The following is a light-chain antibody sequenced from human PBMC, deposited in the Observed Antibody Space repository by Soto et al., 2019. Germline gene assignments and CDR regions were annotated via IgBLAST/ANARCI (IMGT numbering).Light chain of an antibody. CDR1: QSVSSTY. CDR2: GES. CDR3: HHFGSSRHT. V-gene: IGKV3-20*01. J-gene: IGKJ2*01. Sequence: EIVLTQSPGTLSLSPGERATLSCRASQSVSSTYLAWYRHKTGQAPRILIYGESSRAAGIPDRLSGSGSGTDLNLTISRLEPEDFAVYYCHHFGSSRHTCGQGTKVDIK.